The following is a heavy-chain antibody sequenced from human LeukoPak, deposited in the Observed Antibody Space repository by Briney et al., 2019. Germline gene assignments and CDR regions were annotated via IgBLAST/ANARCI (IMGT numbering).Heavy chain of an antibody. CDR3: ARMYSSSWYLTY. V-gene: IGHV1-18*01. J-gene: IGHJ4*02. CDR2: ISGHSGNT. Sequence: GASVKVSFKASGYIFSNYGITWVRQAPGHGLEWMGWISGHSGNTNYAQKFQDRATMTTDTSTSTAYMELRSLRSDDTAVYYCARMYSSSWYLTYWGQGTLVTVSS. D-gene: IGHD6-13*01. CDR1: GYIFSNYG.